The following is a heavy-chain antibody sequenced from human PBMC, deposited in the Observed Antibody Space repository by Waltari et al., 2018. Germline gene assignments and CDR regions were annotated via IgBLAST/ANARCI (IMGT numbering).Heavy chain of an antibody. CDR2: ISYDGGNK. CDR3: ARDRSPRSLYCYGMDV. Sequence: QVQLVESGGGVVQPGRSLRLSCAASGFTFSSYAMHWVRQAPGKGLEWVAVISYDGGNKYDADSGEGRFTIARDKSKNTLYLQMNSLRAEDTAVYYCARDRSPRSLYCYGMDVWGQGTTVTVSS. V-gene: IGHV3-30-3*01. CDR1: GFTFSSYA. J-gene: IGHJ6*02.